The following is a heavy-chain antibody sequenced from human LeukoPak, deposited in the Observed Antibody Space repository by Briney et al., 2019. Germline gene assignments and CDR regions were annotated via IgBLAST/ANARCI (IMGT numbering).Heavy chain of an antibody. D-gene: IGHD3-3*01. CDR3: AKAYDFWSGYYNMKLAAFDI. J-gene: IGHJ3*02. V-gene: IGHV4-31*03. CDR2: IYYSGST. CDR1: GGSIGSGGYY. Sequence: SETLSLTCTVSGGSIGSGGYYWSWIRQHPGKGLEWIGYIYYSGSTYYNPSLKSRVTISVDTSKNQFSLKLSSVTAADTAVYYCAKAYDFWSGYYNMKLAAFDIWGQGTMVTVSS.